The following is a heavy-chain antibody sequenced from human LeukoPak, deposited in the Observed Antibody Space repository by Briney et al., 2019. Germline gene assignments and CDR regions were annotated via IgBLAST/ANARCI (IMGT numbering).Heavy chain of an antibody. CDR1: GGSVSSSSHY. V-gene: IGHV4-61*01. J-gene: IGHJ6*02. CDR2: IYYSGST. CDR3: ARDVPALYYGMDV. D-gene: IGHD2-2*01. Sequence: SETLSLTCTVSGGSVSSSSHYWSWIRQPPGKGLEWIGYIYYSGSTNCNRSLKSRVTISVDTSKNQFSLKLSSVTAADTAVYYCARDVPALYYGMDVWGQGTTVTVSS.